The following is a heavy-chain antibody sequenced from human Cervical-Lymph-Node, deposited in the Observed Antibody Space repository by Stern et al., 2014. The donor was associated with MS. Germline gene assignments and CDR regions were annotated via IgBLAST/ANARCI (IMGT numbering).Heavy chain of an antibody. D-gene: IGHD6-6*01. V-gene: IGHV1-46*01. J-gene: IGHJ4*02. CDR2: INPNGGNT. CDR3: ARDSSSSAAADY. Sequence: VQLLESGAEVKKPGASVKVSCKASGYTFSNYYMHWVRQAPGQGLEWMGIINPNGGNTSHAQKFPGRVTMTRDTSTSTVYMELSSLRSEDTAVYYCARDSSSSAAADYWGQGTLVTVSS. CDR1: GYTFSNYY.